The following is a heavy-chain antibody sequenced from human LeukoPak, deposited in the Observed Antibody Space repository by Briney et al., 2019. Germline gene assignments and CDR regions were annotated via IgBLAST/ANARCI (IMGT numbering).Heavy chain of an antibody. CDR2: INHSGST. D-gene: IGHD3-10*01. CDR3: ASITVVRGVISRYYYYYMDV. Sequence: PSETLSLTCAVYGGSFSGYYWSWIRQPPGKGLEWIGEINHSGSTNYNPSLKSRVTISVDTSKNQFSLKLSSVTAADTAVYYCASITVVRGVISRYYYYYMDVWGKGTTVTVSS. V-gene: IGHV4-34*01. CDR1: GGSFSGYY. J-gene: IGHJ6*03.